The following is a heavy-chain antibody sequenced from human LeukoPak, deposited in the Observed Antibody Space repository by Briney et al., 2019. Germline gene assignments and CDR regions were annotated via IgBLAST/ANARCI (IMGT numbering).Heavy chain of an antibody. Sequence: SETLSLTCSVSGGSINRSSYSWGWIRQAPGKGLEWIGSVYYDGNTYYNPNPSLKSRATVSMDTSRNQFSLKLRSVTAADTAVYYCTKDSGHHRTDCWGQGTLVTVSS. CDR2: VYYDGNT. CDR3: TKDSGHHRTDC. CDR1: GGSINRSSYS. V-gene: IGHV4-39*02. J-gene: IGHJ4*02. D-gene: IGHD1-26*01.